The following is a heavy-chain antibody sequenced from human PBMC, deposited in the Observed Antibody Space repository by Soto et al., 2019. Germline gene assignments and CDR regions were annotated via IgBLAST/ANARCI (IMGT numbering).Heavy chain of an antibody. V-gene: IGHV3-11*05. CDR3: ARWGSGWYLYYFDY. Sequence: QVQLVESGGGLVKPGGSLRLSCAASGFTFSDYYMSWIRQAPGKGLEWVSYVSDSGSYTNYADSVKGRFTISRDDAKNSLYLQMNSLRAEDAAVYYCARWGSGWYLYYFDYWGQGTLVTVSS. J-gene: IGHJ4*02. CDR1: GFTFSDYY. D-gene: IGHD6-19*01. CDR2: VSDSGSYT.